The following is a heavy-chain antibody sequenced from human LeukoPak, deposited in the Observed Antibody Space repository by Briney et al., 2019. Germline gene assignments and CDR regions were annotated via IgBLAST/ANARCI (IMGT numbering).Heavy chain of an antibody. Sequence: GGSLRLSCAASGFSFSRSAMHWVRQAPGKGLEWVAVIPYDGTEKNYIDSVKGRFTISRDNSKNTLYLHMNSLRLEDTGAYFCARQGSSLDYFYSHLDVWGRGTTVTVSS. D-gene: IGHD4-11*01. V-gene: IGHV3-30*10. CDR1: GFSFSRSA. J-gene: IGHJ6*04. CDR3: ARQGSSLDYFYSHLDV. CDR2: IPYDGTEK.